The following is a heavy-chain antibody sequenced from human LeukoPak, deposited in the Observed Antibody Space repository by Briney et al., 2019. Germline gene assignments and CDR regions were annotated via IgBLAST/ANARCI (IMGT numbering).Heavy chain of an antibody. J-gene: IGHJ4*02. CDR2: INPNRGGT. V-gene: IGHV1-2*02. CDR3: AREIRGYSCDY. Sequence: ASVKVSCKASGYTFTDYYMHWVRQAPGQGLEWMGWINPNRGGTNYAQRFQGRVTMTRDTSISTAYMEVSRLRSDDTAVYYCAREIRGYSCDYWGQGTLVTVSS. D-gene: IGHD5-18*01. CDR1: GYTFTDYY.